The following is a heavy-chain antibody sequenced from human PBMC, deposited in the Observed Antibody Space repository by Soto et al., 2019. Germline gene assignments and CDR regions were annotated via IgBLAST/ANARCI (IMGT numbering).Heavy chain of an antibody. CDR1: GFTFSYYA. CDR3: ARRGYGLYFDY. V-gene: IGHV3-64*01. CDR2: ISGNGDST. Sequence: EVQLVESGGGLVLPGGSLRLSCAASGFTFSYYAMHWVRQAPGKGLEYVSVISGNGDSTYYANSVKGRFTISRDNSKNTRYLQMGSLRDEDMAVYYCARRGYGLYFDYWGQGTLVTVSS. J-gene: IGHJ4*02. D-gene: IGHD3-10*01.